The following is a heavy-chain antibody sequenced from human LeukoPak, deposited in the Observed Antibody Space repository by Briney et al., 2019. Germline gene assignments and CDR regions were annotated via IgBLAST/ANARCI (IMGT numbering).Heavy chain of an antibody. CDR1: GGSISSYY. Sequence: SETLSLTCTVSGGSISSYYWSWIRQPPGKGLEWIGYIYYSGSTNYNPSLKSRVTISVDKSKNQFSLKLSSVTAADTAVYYCARVATIFGVVTDAFDIWGQGTMVTVSS. CDR3: ARVATIFGVVTDAFDI. V-gene: IGHV4-59*12. J-gene: IGHJ3*02. CDR2: IYYSGST. D-gene: IGHD3-3*01.